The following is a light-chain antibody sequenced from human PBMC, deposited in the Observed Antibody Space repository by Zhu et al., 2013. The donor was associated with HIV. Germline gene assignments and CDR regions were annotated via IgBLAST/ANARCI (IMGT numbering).Light chain of an antibody. CDR1: QAISSY. CDR3: QQYNSYPPT. CDR2: GAS. Sequence: DIQMTQSPSAMSASVGDRITITCRASQAISSYLVWFQQKPGRGPKRLIYGASSLQSGVPSRFSGSGSGTEFTLTISSLQPDDFARYHCQQYNSYPPTFGQGTNVEIK. V-gene: IGKV1-17*03. J-gene: IGKJ2*01.